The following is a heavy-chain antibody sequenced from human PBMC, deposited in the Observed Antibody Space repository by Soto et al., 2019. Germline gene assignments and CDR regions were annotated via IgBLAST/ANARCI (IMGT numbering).Heavy chain of an antibody. CDR1: GVSISTNGVG. V-gene: IGHV2-5*02. CDR3: AHRGPKGAGAFDI. CDR2: IYWDDDK. J-gene: IGHJ3*02. Sequence: QITLKESGPTLVKPTQTLTLTCTFSGVSISTNGVGVGWIRQPPGKALEWLALIYWDDDKHYSPSLKSRLTITKDTSKNQVVLILTNMDPVDTATYYCAHRGPKGAGAFDIWGQGTMVTVSS.